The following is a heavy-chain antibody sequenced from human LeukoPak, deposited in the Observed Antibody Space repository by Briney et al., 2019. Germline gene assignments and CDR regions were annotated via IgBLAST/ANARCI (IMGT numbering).Heavy chain of an antibody. CDR2: INPSGGST. J-gene: IGHJ4*02. D-gene: IGHD1-20*01. Sequence: EASVKVSFKASGYTFTSYYMHWVRQAPGQGLEWMGIINPSGGSTSYAQKFQGRVTMTRDTSTSTVYMELSSLRSEDTAVYYCASGLGITGTTSTLDYFDYWGQGTLVTVSS. CDR1: GYTFTSYY. V-gene: IGHV1-46*01. CDR3: ASGLGITGTTSTLDYFDY.